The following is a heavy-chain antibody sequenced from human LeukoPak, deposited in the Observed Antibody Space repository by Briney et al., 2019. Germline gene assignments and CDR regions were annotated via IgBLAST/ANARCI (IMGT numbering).Heavy chain of an antibody. CDR1: GFTFSSYW. CDR2: ILPDGSAK. CDR3: ARDKQWLLDY. V-gene: IGHV3-7*01. D-gene: IGHD6-19*01. J-gene: IGHJ4*02. Sequence: GGSLRLSCAASGFTFSSYWMSWVRQAPGKGLEWVANILPDGSAKNYVDSVKGRFIISRDNAKNSVSLQMNSLRAEDTAVYYCARDKQWLLDYWGQGTLVTVSS.